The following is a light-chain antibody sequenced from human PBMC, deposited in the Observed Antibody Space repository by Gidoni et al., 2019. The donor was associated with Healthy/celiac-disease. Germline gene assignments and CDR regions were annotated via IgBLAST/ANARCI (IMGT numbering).Light chain of an antibody. V-gene: IGLV3-25*03. CDR2: KDS. J-gene: IGLJ1*01. Sequence: SSALTQPPSVSVSPGQTARITCSGDALPKQYAYWYQQKPGQAPVLVIYKDSERPSGIPERFSGSSSGTTVTLTISGVQAEDEADYYCQSADSSGTFPYVFGTGTKVTVL. CDR1: ALPKQY. CDR3: QSADSSGTFPYV.